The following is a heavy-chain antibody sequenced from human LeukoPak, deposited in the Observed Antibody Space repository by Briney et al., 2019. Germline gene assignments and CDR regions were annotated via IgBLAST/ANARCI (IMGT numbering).Heavy chain of an antibody. CDR1: GFTFSNSS. Sequence: GGSLRLSCAASGFTFSNSSVNWVRQSPGKGLEWISYISFSNTTIYYADSVKGRFTVSRDKAKNSLYLQMNSLRAEDTAVYYCARDRSTVTTWVDYWGQGTLVTVSS. CDR3: ARDRSTVTTWVDY. CDR2: ISFSNTTI. V-gene: IGHV3-48*01. D-gene: IGHD4-17*01. J-gene: IGHJ4*02.